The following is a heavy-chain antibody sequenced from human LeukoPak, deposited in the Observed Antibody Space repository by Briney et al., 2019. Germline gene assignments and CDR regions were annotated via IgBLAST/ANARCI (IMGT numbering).Heavy chain of an antibody. D-gene: IGHD3-10*01. J-gene: IGHJ4*02. CDR2: IYSGGTT. V-gene: IGHV3-66*01. Sequence: GGSLRLSCAASGFTVNRNYMIWVRQAPGKGLECVSVIYSGGTTWYADSVKGRFTISRDTNTLYLQMNSLRAEDTAVYYCAKDAPRVGYYGSGSYFDYWGQGTLVTVSS. CDR1: GFTVNRNY. CDR3: AKDAPRVGYYGSGSYFDY.